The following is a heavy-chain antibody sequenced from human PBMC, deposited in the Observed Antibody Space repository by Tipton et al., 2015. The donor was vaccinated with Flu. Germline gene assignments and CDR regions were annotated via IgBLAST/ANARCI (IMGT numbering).Heavy chain of an antibody. Sequence: TLSLTCSVSGYSISRGYYWGWIRQPPGRGLEWIGTIYERGSTLYNPSLKSRVTMSVDTSTNQFSLNLTSVTAADTAVYSCAREYCSGGNCFQAFDIWGQGTMVTVSS. CDR2: IYERGST. CDR3: AREYCSGGNCFQAFDI. V-gene: IGHV4-38-2*02. CDR1: GYSISRGYY. J-gene: IGHJ3*02. D-gene: IGHD2-15*01.